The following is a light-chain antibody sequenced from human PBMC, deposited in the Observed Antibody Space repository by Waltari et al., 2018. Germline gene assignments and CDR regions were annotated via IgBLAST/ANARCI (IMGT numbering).Light chain of an antibody. CDR2: EAT. V-gene: IGLV2-14*01. CDR3: SSYTSISTFV. Sequence: QSALTQPASVSGSPGQSVTISCTGTSSDVGRYIYVSWYQQQPDKTPRLIIYEATKWPSGGSNRFSGSKSGNTASLPISGLQAEDEADYYCSSYTSISTFVFGSGTKVTVL. CDR1: SSDVGRYIY. J-gene: IGLJ1*01.